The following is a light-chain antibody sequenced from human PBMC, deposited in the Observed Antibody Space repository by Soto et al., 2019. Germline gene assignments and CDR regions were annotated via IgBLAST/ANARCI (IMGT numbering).Light chain of an antibody. J-gene: IGLJ2*01. V-gene: IGLV1-40*01. CDR3: QSYDSSLSGAVV. Sequence: QSVLTQPPSVSGAPGQRVTMSCTGSSSSIGAGYDVHWYQHLPGTAPKLLIFGNSNRPSGVPDRFSGSKSGTSASLAITGLQAEDEADYYCQSYDSSLSGAVVFGGGTKLTVL. CDR1: SSSIGAGYD. CDR2: GNS.